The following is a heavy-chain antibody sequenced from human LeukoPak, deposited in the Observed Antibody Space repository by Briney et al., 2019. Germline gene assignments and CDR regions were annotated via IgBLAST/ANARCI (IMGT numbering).Heavy chain of an antibody. J-gene: IGHJ4*02. D-gene: IGHD6-19*01. Sequence: GGSLRLSCAASGFSFSSSWMAWVRQAPGQGLEWVANLKQDAYQTFYLESVKGRFTISRDNAKNSLYLYMNSLRVEDTAMYYCARDRRSGLDHWGQGALVTVSS. CDR3: ARDRRSGLDH. CDR1: GFSFSSSW. V-gene: IGHV3-7*03. CDR2: LKQDAYQT.